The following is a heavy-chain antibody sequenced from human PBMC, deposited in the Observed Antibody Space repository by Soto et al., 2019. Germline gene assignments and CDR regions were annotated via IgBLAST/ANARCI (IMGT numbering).Heavy chain of an antibody. CDR3: AKAFSYYHDSSSLGY. J-gene: IGHJ4*02. CDR2: ISYDGSHR. Sequence: QVQLVESGGGVVQPGRSLRLSCAASGFTFSSYGMHWVRQAPGKGLEWVAIISYDGSHRYYADSVKGRFTISRDNSKNTLFLQMNSLRVEDTAVYYCAKAFSYYHDSSSLGYWGQGTLVTVSS. D-gene: IGHD3-22*01. V-gene: IGHV3-30*18. CDR1: GFTFSSYG.